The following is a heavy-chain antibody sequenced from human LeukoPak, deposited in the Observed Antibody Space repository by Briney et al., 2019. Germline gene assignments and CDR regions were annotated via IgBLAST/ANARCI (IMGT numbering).Heavy chain of an antibody. CDR3: ARHRGYSYGYGDY. J-gene: IGHJ4*02. CDR2: IYPGDSDI. D-gene: IGHD5-18*01. Sequence: GESLKISCKGSGYSFTNYWIGWVRQMPGKGLEWMGIIYPGDSDIKYSPSFQGQVTISADRSISTAYLQWSSLKASDTAMYYCARHRGYSYGYGDYWGQGTLVTVSS. CDR1: GYSFTNYW. V-gene: IGHV5-51*01.